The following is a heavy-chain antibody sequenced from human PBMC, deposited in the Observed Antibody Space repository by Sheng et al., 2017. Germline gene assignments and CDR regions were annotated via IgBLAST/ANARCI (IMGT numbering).Heavy chain of an antibody. J-gene: IGHJ6*02. V-gene: IGHV1-18*01. CDR1: GYTFTSYG. D-gene: IGHD4-4*01. Sequence: QVQLVQSGAEVKKPGASVKVSCKASGYTFTSYGISWVRQAPGQGLEWMGWISAYNGNTNYAQKLQGRVTMTTDTSTSTAYMELRSLRSEDTAVYYCARAVDRTVTGYYYYYGMDVWGQGTTVTVSS. CDR3: ARAVDRTVTGYYYYYGMDV. CDR2: ISAYNGNT.